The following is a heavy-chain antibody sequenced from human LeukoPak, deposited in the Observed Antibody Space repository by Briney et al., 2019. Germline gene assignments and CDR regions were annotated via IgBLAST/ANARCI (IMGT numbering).Heavy chain of an antibody. Sequence: SETLSLTCTVSDGSISSYYWSWIRQPPGKGLEWIGYIYYSGSTNYNPSLKSRVTISVDTPKNQFSLKLSSVTAADTAVYYCARAPLNQLLAFDYWGQGTLVTVSS. CDR1: DGSISSYY. CDR2: IYYSGST. J-gene: IGHJ4*02. V-gene: IGHV4-59*01. D-gene: IGHD2-2*01. CDR3: ARAPLNQLLAFDY.